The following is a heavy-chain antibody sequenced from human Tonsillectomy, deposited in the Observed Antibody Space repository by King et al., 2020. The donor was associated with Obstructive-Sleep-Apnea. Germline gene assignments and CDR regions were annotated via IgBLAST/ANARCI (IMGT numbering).Heavy chain of an antibody. J-gene: IGHJ4*02. D-gene: IGHD3-10*01. CDR2: ICRSVSI. Sequence: QLQESGPGLVKPSETLSLTCNVSGASIIADCGSWIRQPAGKGLEWLGHICRSVSINYNPSLQSRVTVSVDTSKNQFSLNLNSVTAADPAVYYCAKLRPVIRGLGGYFDSWGQGTRVTVSS. CDR1: GASIIADC. CDR3: AKLRPVIRGLGGYFDS. V-gene: IGHV4-4*07.